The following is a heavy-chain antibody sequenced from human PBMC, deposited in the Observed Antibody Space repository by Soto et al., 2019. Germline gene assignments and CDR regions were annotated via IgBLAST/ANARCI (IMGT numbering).Heavy chain of an antibody. CDR1: GFTFDDYA. CDR3: AKDIKRIAAAGGFDY. V-gene: IGHV3-9*01. J-gene: IGHJ4*02. Sequence: GGSLRISCAASGFTFDDYAMHWVRQAPGKGLEWVSGISWNSGSIGYADSVKGRFTISRDNAKNSLYLQMNSLRAEDTALYYCAKDIKRIAAAGGFDYWGQGTLVTVSS. D-gene: IGHD6-13*01. CDR2: ISWNSGSI.